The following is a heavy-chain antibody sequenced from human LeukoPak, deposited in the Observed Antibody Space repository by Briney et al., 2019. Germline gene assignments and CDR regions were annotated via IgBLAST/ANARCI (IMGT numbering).Heavy chain of an antibody. D-gene: IGHD3-22*01. Sequence: SETLSLTCTVSGDSINSYYWSWIRQPPGKGLEWIGHIYYSGGTNYNPSLKSRVTISVDRSKNQFSLKLSSVIAADTAVYYCARGSGYYYLYFDYWGQGTLVTVSS. CDR1: GDSINSYY. CDR3: ARGSGYYYLYFDY. V-gene: IGHV4-59*01. CDR2: IYYSGGT. J-gene: IGHJ4*02.